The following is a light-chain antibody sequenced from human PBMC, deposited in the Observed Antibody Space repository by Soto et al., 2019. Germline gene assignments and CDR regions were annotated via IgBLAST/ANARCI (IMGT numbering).Light chain of an antibody. Sequence: DIVLTQSPATLSLSPGERATLSCRASQSVSSYLAWYQQRPGHVPRLLIYDASKRATGIPARFSASGSGTDCTLTISSLEPEDFALYFCQQRSNWPPMYTFGQGTKLEIK. CDR2: DAS. CDR1: QSVSSY. CDR3: QQRSNWPPMYT. J-gene: IGKJ2*01. V-gene: IGKV3-11*01.